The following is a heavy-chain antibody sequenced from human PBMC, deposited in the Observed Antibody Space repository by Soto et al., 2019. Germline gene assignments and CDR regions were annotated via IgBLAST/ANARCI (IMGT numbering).Heavy chain of an antibody. J-gene: IGHJ6*02. CDR3: ARAGYCTSTSCYMGGMNV. CDR2: IYNSGST. Sequence: SLTCTVSGGSITSGSNYWTWIRQHPGKGLEWIGYIYNSGSTYYNPSLKSRVTISVDTSKSQFSLKLSSVTAADTAVYYCARAGYCTSTSCYMGGMNVWGQGTTVTVSS. V-gene: IGHV4-31*03. D-gene: IGHD2-2*02. CDR1: GGSITSGSNY.